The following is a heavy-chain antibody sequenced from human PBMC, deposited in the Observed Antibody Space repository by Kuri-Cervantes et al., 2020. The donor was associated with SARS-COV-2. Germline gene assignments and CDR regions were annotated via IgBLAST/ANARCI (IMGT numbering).Heavy chain of an antibody. CDR1: GFTFDDYA. CDR3: ARDFSSSGGFDY. V-gene: IGHV3-21*01. CDR2: ISSSSSYI. Sequence: GGSLRLSCAASGFTFDDYAMHWVRQAPGKGLEWVSSISSSSSYIYYADSVKGRFTISRDNAKNSLYLQMNSLRAEDTAVYYCARDFSSSGGFDYWGQGTLVTVSS. D-gene: IGHD6-6*01. J-gene: IGHJ4*02.